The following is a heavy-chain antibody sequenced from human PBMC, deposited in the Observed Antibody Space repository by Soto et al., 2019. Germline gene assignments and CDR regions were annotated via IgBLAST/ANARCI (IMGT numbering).Heavy chain of an antibody. CDR3: AKVTGYCSSSSCSRDYYYYGLDV. J-gene: IGHJ6*02. V-gene: IGHV3-30*18. CDR2: ISYDGGNK. D-gene: IGHD2-2*01. CDR1: GFTFSSYG. Sequence: QPGGSLRLSCAASGFTFSSYGMHWVRQAPGKGLEWVAVISYDGGNKYYGDSVKGRFSISRDNPKNTLYLQMNSLRPEDTAVYYCAKVTGYCSSSSCSRDYYYYGLDVWGQGTTVTVSS.